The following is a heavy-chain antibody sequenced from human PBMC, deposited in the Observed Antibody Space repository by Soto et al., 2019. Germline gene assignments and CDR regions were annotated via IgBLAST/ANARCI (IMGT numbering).Heavy chain of an antibody. V-gene: IGHV1-46*03. CDR3: ARSGIFGVVITSYFDY. Sequence: QVQLVQSGAEVKKPGASVKVSCKASGYTFTSYYMHWVRQAPGQGLEWMGIINPSGGSTSYAQKFQGRVTMTRDTSTRTVYMELSSLRSEDTAVYYCARSGIFGVVITSYFDYWGQGTLVTVSS. CDR1: GYTFTSYY. CDR2: INPSGGST. J-gene: IGHJ4*02. D-gene: IGHD3-3*01.